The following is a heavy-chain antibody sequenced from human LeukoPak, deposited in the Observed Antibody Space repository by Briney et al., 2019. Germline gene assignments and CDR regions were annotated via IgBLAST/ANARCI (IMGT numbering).Heavy chain of an antibody. CDR2: IYSGGSS. Sequence: GGSLRLSCAASGFTVSSNYMSWVRQAPGKGLEWVSIIYSGGSSYYADSVKGRFTISRDNSKNTLYLQINSLRAEDTAVYYCARDHMSSGWWIRFDFWGRGTLVTVSS. J-gene: IGHJ4*02. CDR3: ARDHMSSGWWIRFDF. V-gene: IGHV3-53*01. CDR1: GFTVSSNY. D-gene: IGHD6-19*01.